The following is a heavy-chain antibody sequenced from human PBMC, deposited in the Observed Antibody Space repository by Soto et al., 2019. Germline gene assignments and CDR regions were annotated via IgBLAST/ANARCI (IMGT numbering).Heavy chain of an antibody. D-gene: IGHD2-21*02. CDR3: ARDLWGVYFGGDCYARSWYFEL. CDR1: GGTFSSYA. CDR2: IIPIFGTA. J-gene: IGHJ2*01. V-gene: IGHV1-69*01. Sequence: QVQLVQSGAEVKKPGSSVKVSCKASGGTFSSYAISWVRQAPGQGLEWMGGIIPIFGTANYAQKFQGRVTITEDESTSTAYMELSSLRSDDTAVYYCARDLWGVYFGGDCYARSWYFELCGRGALVTVSS.